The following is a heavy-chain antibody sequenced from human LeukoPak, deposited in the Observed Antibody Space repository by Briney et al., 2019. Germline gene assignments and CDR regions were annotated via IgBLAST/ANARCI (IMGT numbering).Heavy chain of an antibody. D-gene: IGHD6-13*01. CDR3: AKARIASAGTGAFDV. Sequence: GGSLRLSCAASGFTFSSYGVHWVRQAPGKGLEWVSAFSATDGSAQYAESVKCRFTISRDNSKNSLYLQMNSLRDEDTAVYYCAKARIASAGTGAFDVWGQGTMVTVSS. V-gene: IGHV3-23*01. CDR1: GFTFSSYG. J-gene: IGHJ3*01. CDR2: FSATDGSA.